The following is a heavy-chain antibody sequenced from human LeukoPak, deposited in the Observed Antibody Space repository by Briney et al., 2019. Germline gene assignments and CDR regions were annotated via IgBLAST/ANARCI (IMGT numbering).Heavy chain of an antibody. J-gene: IGHJ6*02. Sequence: SETLSLTCAVYGGSFSGYYWSWIRQPPGKGLEWIGEINHSGSTNYNPSLKSRVTISVDTSMNQFSLKLSSVTAADTAVYYCARKGGSFYYYYYYGMDVWGQGTTVTVSS. CDR1: GGSFSGYY. V-gene: IGHV4-34*01. CDR3: ARKGGSFYYYYYYGMDV. CDR2: INHSGST. D-gene: IGHD1-26*01.